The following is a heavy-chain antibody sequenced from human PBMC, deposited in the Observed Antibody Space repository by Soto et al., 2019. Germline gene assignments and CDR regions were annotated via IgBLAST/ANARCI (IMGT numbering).Heavy chain of an antibody. CDR1: GFSFSGYF. J-gene: IGHJ6*02. V-gene: IGHV1-2*02. CDR3: ARDTGPLWSRTRGMDV. Sequence: ASVKVSCKASGFSFSGYFLHWVRLAPGQGLEWMGRINPNSGVANFAQKFQVRVTLTTNTSISTGYMELSSLRSDDTAVYYCARDTGPLWSRTRGMDVWGQGTTVTVSS. CDR2: INPNSGVA. D-gene: IGHD3-10*01.